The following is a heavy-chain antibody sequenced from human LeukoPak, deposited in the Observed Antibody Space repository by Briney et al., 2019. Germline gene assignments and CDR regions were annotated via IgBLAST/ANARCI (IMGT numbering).Heavy chain of an antibody. CDR1: GFTFSDYG. J-gene: IGHJ4*02. V-gene: IGHV3-23*01. CDR2: ISGSGGTT. CDR3: ARNSGSGCFDY. D-gene: IGHD6-19*01. Sequence: GGSLRLSCAAAGFTFSDYGMNWVRQAPGKGLEWVSGISGSGGTTYYADSVMGRFTISRDNSKNTLYLQMNSLRAEDTAVYYCARNSGSGCFDYWGQGTLVTVSS.